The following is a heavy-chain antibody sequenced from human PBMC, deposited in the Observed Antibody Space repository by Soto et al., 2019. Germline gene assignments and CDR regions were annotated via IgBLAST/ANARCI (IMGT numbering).Heavy chain of an antibody. J-gene: IGHJ4*02. CDR2: IYYSGST. CDR1: GGSITRYY. D-gene: IGHD2-2*01. V-gene: IGHV4-59*08. Sequence: QVQLQESGPGLVKPSETLSLTCTVSGGSITRYYWSWIRKPPGKGLEWIGYIYYSGSTEYNPSLKIRVTISVGASKNQFSLKLSSVTAADTAVYYCARWGFCSATNCYPDSWGQGTMVTVSS. CDR3: ARWGFCSATNCYPDS.